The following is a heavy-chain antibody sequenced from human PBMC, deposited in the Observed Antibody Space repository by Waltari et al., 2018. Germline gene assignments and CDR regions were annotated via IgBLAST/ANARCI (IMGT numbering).Heavy chain of an antibody. CDR1: GYTLPELS. V-gene: IGHV1-24*01. D-gene: IGHD2-15*01. CDR3: ATDRKCSGGSCYADYAVDI. Sequence: QVQLVQSGAEVKKPGASVKVSCKVSGYTLPELSIHWVRQAPGTGLEWMGGIDPEDGEPIYAQKFQVRVTMAEDKSTDTAYSELSSLRDNETAVYYCATDRKCSGGSCYADYAVDIWGQGTMVTVSS. J-gene: IGHJ3*02. CDR2: IDPEDGEP.